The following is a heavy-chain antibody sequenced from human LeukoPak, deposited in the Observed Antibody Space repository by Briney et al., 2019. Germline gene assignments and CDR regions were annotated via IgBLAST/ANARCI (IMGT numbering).Heavy chain of an antibody. D-gene: IGHD3-10*01. Sequence: ASVKVSCKASGYTFTSYAMHWVRQAPGQRLEWMGWINAGNGNTKYSQKFQGRVTITRDTSASTAYMELSSLRSEDTAVYYCARGPPMVRGEADCWGQGTLVTVSP. CDR2: INAGNGNT. V-gene: IGHV1-3*01. CDR1: GYTFTSYA. J-gene: IGHJ4*02. CDR3: ARGPPMVRGEADC.